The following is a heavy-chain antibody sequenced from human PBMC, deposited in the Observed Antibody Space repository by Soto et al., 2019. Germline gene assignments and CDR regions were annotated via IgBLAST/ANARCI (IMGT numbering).Heavy chain of an antibody. D-gene: IGHD3-22*01. CDR3: ARGSRDYYDSSGPIDAFGI. Sequence: SVKVSCKASGGTFSSYAISWVRQAPGQGLEWMGGIIPIFGTANYAQKFQGRVTITADESTSTAYMELSSLRSEDTAVYYCARGSRDYYDSSGPIDAFGIWGQGTMVTVSS. V-gene: IGHV1-69*13. CDR2: IIPIFGTA. J-gene: IGHJ3*02. CDR1: GGTFSSYA.